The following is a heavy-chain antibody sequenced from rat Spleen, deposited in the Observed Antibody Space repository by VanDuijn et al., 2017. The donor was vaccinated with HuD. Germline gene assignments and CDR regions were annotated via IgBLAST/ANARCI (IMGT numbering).Heavy chain of an antibody. D-gene: IGHD1-11*01. V-gene: IGHV5-31*01. CDR2: ITNASGRT. Sequence: EVQLVESGGGLVQPGGSLKLSCAASGFTYNDYAMAWVRQAPGKGLEWVASITNASGRTYYPDSVKGRFTISRDNAKSTLYLQMNSLRSEDTATYYCTRRKGFNYGVEGGFDYWGQGVMVTVSS. CDR3: TRRKGFNYGVEGGFDY. CDR1: GFTYNDYA. J-gene: IGHJ2*01.